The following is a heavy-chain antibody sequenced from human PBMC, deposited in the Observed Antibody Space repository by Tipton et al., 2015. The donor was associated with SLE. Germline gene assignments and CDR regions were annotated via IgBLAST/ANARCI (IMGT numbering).Heavy chain of an antibody. J-gene: IGHJ3*02. CDR1: GGSISNRSYS. V-gene: IGHV4-61*05. CDR2: IYYSGST. Sequence: TLSLTCTISGGSISNRSYSWGWIRQPPGKGLEWIGYIYYSGSTNYNPSLKSRVTISVDTSKNQFSLKLSSVTAADTAVYYCATVGDAFDIWGQGTMVTVSS. D-gene: IGHD3-10*01. CDR3: ATVGDAFDI.